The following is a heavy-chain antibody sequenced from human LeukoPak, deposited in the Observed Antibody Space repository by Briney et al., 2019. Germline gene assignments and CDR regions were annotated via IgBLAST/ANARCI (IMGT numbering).Heavy chain of an antibody. J-gene: IGHJ3*02. CDR3: ATEGYTYGYHAFDN. D-gene: IGHD5-18*01. CDR1: GFTFSNAW. Sequence: PGGSLRLSCAASGFTFSNAWMSWVRQAPGKGLEWGGRIKSKTDGGTTDYAAPVKGRFTISRDDSQSTLSLLMDSLKTEDTAVYYCATEGYTYGYHAFDNWGQGTKVTVS. CDR2: IKSKTDGGTT. V-gene: IGHV3-15*01.